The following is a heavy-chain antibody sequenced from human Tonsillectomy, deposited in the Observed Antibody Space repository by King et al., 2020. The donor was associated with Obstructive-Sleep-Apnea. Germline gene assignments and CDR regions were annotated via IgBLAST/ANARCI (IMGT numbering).Heavy chain of an antibody. Sequence: VQLQESGPGLVKPSQTLSLTCTVSGGSISSGDYYWSWIRQPPGKGLEWIWYIYYSGGTYYNPSLKSRVTISLDTSKNQFSLKLRSVTAAETAVYYCARGIIWFGELRWFDPWGQGTLVTVSS. CDR1: GGSISSGDYY. CDR3: ARGIIWFGELRWFDP. J-gene: IGHJ5*02. CDR2: IYYSGGT. D-gene: IGHD3-10*01. V-gene: IGHV4-30-4*01.